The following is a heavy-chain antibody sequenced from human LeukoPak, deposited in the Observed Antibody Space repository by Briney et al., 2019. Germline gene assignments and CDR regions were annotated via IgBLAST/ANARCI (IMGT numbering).Heavy chain of an antibody. CDR3: ARGFKASDSSGYHYYYYMDV. CDR1: GYSFTTYF. J-gene: IGHJ6*03. V-gene: IGHV5-51*01. Sequence: GESLKRSCKGSGYSFTTYFIAWVRQVPGKGLEWMGIIYPGDSDTRYSPSFQGQVTISADKSISTAYLQWSSLKASDTAMYYCARGFKASDSSGYHYYYYMDVWGKGTTVTVSS. CDR2: IYPGDSDT. D-gene: IGHD3-22*01.